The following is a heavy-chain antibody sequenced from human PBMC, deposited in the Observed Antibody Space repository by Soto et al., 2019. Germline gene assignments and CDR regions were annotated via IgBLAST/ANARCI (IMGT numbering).Heavy chain of an antibody. Sequence: PGWSLRLSCAASGFTFSSYAMSWVRQAPGKGLEWVSAISGSGGSTYYADSVKGRFTISRDNSKNTLYLQMNSLRAEDTAVYYCAKLPSGYSSGWYGMDVWGQGTTVTVSS. CDR1: GFTFSSYA. D-gene: IGHD6-19*01. J-gene: IGHJ6*02. V-gene: IGHV3-23*01. CDR2: ISGSGGST. CDR3: AKLPSGYSSGWYGMDV.